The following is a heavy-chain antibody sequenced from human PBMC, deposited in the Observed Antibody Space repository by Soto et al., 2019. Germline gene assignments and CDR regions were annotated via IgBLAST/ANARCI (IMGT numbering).Heavy chain of an antibody. Sequence: QVQLVESGGGVVQPGRSLRLSCAASGFTFSNFGMHWVRQAPGKRLEWVATISSDGSDKYYSDSVKGRFTISRDNSKNTLFLQMNSLRVEDTAVYYCAKGSDVARQELDYWGQGTLVTVSS. J-gene: IGHJ4*02. D-gene: IGHD2-15*01. CDR1: GFTFSNFG. CDR3: AKGSDVARQELDY. V-gene: IGHV3-30*18. CDR2: ISSDGSDK.